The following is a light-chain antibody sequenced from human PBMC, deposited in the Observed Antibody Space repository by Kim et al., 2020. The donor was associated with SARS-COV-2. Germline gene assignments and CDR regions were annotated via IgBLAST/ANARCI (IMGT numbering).Light chain of an antibody. Sequence: DVQMTQSPSSVSASVGDRVIITCRASQGIASWLAWYQQKPGKAPRLLVFAASAVQDGVPSRFSGSGFGTHFTLTINSLQPEDFGTYYCQQSNNFPITLGQGTRLEIK. J-gene: IGKJ5*01. CDR1: QGIASW. CDR3: QQSNNFPIT. V-gene: IGKV1-12*01. CDR2: AAS.